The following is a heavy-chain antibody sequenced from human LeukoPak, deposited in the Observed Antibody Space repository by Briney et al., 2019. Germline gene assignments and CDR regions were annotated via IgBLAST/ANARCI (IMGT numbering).Heavy chain of an antibody. J-gene: IGHJ6*03. Sequence: PGGSLRLSCVASGFTVSSNYMSWVRQAPGKGLEWVSVIYSGGSRYYADSVKGRFTISRDNSKNTLYLQMNSLRAEDTAVYYCASGSGSYRTPYYYMDVWGTGTTVTVSS. CDR3: ASGSGSYRTPYYYMDV. V-gene: IGHV3-53*01. CDR2: IYSGGSR. CDR1: GFTVSSNY. D-gene: IGHD3-10*01.